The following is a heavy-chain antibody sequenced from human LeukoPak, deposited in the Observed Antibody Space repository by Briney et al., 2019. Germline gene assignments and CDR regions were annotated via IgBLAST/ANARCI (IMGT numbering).Heavy chain of an antibody. CDR1: GGTFSSYA. CDR3: ARKIGNSGYYYYGMDV. D-gene: IGHD4-23*01. Sequence: GASVKVSCKASGGTFSSYAISWVRQAPGQGLEWMGGIIPIFGTANYAQKFQGRVTITADESTSTAYMELSSLRSEDTAVYYCARKIGNSGYYYYGMDVWGQGTTVTVSS. J-gene: IGHJ6*02. CDR2: IIPIFGTA. V-gene: IGHV1-69*13.